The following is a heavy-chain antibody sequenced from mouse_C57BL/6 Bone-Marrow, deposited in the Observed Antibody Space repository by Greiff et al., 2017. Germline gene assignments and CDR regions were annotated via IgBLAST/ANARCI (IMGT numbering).Heavy chain of an antibody. J-gene: IGHJ3*01. CDR3: ARDQGGLEFAY. CDR2: INYDGSST. D-gene: IGHD6-1*01. Sequence: DVQLVESEGGLVQPGSSMKLSCTASGFTFSDYYMAWVRQVPEKGLEWVANINYDGSSTYYLDSLKSRFIISGDNAKNILYLQMSSLKSEDTAAYYCARDQGGLEFAYWGQGTLVTVSA. V-gene: IGHV5-16*01. CDR1: GFTFSDYY.